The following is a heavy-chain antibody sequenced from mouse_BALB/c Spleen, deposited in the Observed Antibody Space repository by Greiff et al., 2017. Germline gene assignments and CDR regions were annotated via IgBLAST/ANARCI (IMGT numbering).Heavy chain of an antibody. CDR2: IYPGSGST. V-gene: IGHV1-81*01. J-gene: IGHJ3*01. Sequence: VQLQQSGPELVKPGASVKMSCKASGYTFTDYVISWVKQRTGQGLEWIGEIYPGSGSTYYNEKFKGKATLAADKSSNTAYMQRSSLTSEDSAVYFCARSKYGNPAWFAYWGQGTLVTVSA. D-gene: IGHD2-10*02. CDR1: GYTFTDYV. CDR3: ARSKYGNPAWFAY.